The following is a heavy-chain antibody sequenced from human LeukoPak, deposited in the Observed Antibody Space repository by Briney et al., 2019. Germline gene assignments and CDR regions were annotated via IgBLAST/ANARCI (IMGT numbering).Heavy chain of an antibody. CDR1: GFTFSDYY. CDR2: ISSSGSTI. V-gene: IGHV3-11*01. J-gene: IGHJ4*02. Sequence: GGSLRLSCAASGFTFSDYYMSWIRQAPGKGLEWVSYISSSGSTIYYADSVKGRFTISRDNAKNSLYLQMNSLRAEDTAVYYCARDGAYSGYDYDRNDYWGQGTLVTVSS. D-gene: IGHD5-12*01. CDR3: ARDGAYSGYDYDRNDY.